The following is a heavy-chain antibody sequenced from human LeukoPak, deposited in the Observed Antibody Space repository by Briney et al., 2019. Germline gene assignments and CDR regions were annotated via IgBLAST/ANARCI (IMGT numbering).Heavy chain of an antibody. CDR1: GFTFSSHA. CDR3: ANQGPVLAVAGNY. J-gene: IGHJ4*02. CDR2: ISGSGGST. V-gene: IGHV3-23*01. Sequence: GGSLRLSCAASGFTFSSHAMSWVRQAPGKGLEWVSAISGSGGSTYYADSMKGRFTISRDNSKNTLYLQMNSLRAEDTAVYYCANQGPVLAVAGNYWGQGTLVTVSS. D-gene: IGHD6-19*01.